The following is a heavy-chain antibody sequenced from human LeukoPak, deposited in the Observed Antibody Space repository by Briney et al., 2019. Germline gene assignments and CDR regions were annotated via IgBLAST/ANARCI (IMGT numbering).Heavy chain of an antibody. CDR1: GASVTTSKTY. D-gene: IGHD5-24*01. V-gene: IGHV4-39*02. Sequence: PSETLSLTCSVSGASVTTSKTYWGWIRQPPGKGLEWIGTAYYGGSSYYKTSLKSRVTISFDTTKNHFSLTLASVTAADTAVYYCARFAGPGRWLQFTHWGQGILVTVSS. J-gene: IGHJ1*01. CDR3: ARFAGPGRWLQFTH. CDR2: AYYGGSS.